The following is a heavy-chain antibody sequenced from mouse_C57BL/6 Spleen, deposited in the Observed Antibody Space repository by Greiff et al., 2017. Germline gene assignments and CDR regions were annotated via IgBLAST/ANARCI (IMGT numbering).Heavy chain of an antibody. J-gene: IGHJ2*01. Sequence: QVQLQQSGAELARPGASVKLSCKASGYTFTRYGISWVKQRTGQGREWIGELYPRSGNTYYNEKFKGKATLTAAKSSSTAYMELRSLTSEDSAVYFCARSGNGDYDVDYWGQGTTRTGSS. CDR2: LYPRSGNT. V-gene: IGHV1-81*01. D-gene: IGHD4-1*01. CDR1: GYTFTRYG. CDR3: ARSGNGDYDVDY.